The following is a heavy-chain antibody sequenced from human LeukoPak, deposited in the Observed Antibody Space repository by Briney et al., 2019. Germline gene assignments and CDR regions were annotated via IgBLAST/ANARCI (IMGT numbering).Heavy chain of an antibody. Sequence: SETLSLTCTVSGGSISSSSYYWGWIRQPPGKGLEWIGSIYYSGSTYYNPSLKSRVTISVDTSKNQFSLKLSSVTAADTAVYYCARGRVAALLDYWGQGTLVTVSS. D-gene: IGHD2-15*01. CDR3: ARGRVAALLDY. CDR1: GGSISSSSYY. CDR2: IYYSGST. J-gene: IGHJ4*02. V-gene: IGHV4-39*01.